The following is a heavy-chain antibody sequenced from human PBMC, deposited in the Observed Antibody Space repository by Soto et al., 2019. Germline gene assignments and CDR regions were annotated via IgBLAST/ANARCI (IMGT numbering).Heavy chain of an antibody. J-gene: IGHJ6*02. V-gene: IGHV4-59*12. CDR3: ASSRTVTHYYYYGMDV. Sequence: SETLSLTCTVSGGSISSYYWSWIRQPPGKGLEWIGYIYYSGSTNYNPSLKSRVTISVDTSKNQFSLKLSSVTAADTAVYYCASSRTVTHYYYYGMDVWGQGTTVTVSS. D-gene: IGHD4-4*01. CDR2: IYYSGST. CDR1: GGSISSYY.